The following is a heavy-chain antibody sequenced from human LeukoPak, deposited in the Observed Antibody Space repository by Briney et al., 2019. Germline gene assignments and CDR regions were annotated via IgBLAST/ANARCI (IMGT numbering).Heavy chain of an antibody. J-gene: IGHJ4*02. V-gene: IGHV3-43*02. CDR3: AKGRRYYGSSGYYDKYYFDS. D-gene: IGHD3-22*01. CDR1: GFTFDDYA. Sequence: PGGSLRLSCAASGFTFDDYAMHWVRQVPGKGLEWVSLISGDGTTTYYADSVKGRFAISRDHSRNFLYLQMNSLRTEDTALYYCAKGRRYYGSSGYYDKYYFDSWGQGTLVTVSS. CDR2: ISGDGTTT.